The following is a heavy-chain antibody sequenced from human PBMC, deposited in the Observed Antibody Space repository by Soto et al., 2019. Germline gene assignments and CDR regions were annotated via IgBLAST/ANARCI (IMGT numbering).Heavy chain of an antibody. CDR1: GYTFTGYY. CDR2: ISPHSGGP. CDR3: AREEQTGENYYLDY. D-gene: IGHD7-27*01. Sequence: ASVKVSCKASGYTFTGYYIHWARQAPGQGLEWMGSISPHSGGPNYAQSFQGRVTMTSDTSMTTVYMEISGLTSDDTAVYYCAREEQTGENYYLDYWGQGTLVTV. J-gene: IGHJ4*02. V-gene: IGHV1-2*02.